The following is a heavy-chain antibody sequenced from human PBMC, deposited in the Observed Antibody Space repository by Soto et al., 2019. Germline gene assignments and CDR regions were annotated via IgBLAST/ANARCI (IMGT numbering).Heavy chain of an antibody. CDR2: INAGNGNT. CDR3: ARDVGAIGD. D-gene: IGHD1-26*01. V-gene: IGHV1-3*01. J-gene: IGHJ4*02. CDR1: GYTFTSYP. Sequence: QVQLVQSGAEVKKPGASVKVSCKASGYTFTSYPMHWVRQAPGQRLEWMGWINAGNGNTKYSQKXQXXXTXXRDTSASTAYMELSSLRSEDTAVYYCARDVGAIGDWGQGTLVTVSS.